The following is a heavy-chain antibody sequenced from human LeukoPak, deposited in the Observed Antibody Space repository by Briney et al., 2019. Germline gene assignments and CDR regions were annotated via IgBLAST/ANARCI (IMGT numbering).Heavy chain of an antibody. J-gene: IGHJ4*02. CDR1: GYTFTGYY. V-gene: IGHV1-2*06. CDR3: ARDETGGSQNFDY. Sequence: ASVKVSCKPSGYTFTGYYMHWVRQPPGQGLEWMGRINPNSGGTNYAQRFQGRVTMTRDTSISTAYIELSRLRSDDTAGYYLARDETGGSQNFDYWGQGTLVTVSS. D-gene: IGHD1-26*01. CDR2: INPNSGGT.